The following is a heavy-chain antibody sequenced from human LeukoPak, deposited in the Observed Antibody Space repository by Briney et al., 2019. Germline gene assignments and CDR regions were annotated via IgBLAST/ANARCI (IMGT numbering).Heavy chain of an antibody. J-gene: IGHJ6*02. V-gene: IGHV3-21*04. Sequence: PGGSLRLSCAASGFTFSSYSMNWVRQAPGKGLEWVSSISSSSSYIYYPDSVKGRFTISRDNSKNTLYLQMNSLRAEDTAVYYCAKYSSGWSNYYYGMDVWGQGTTVTVSS. D-gene: IGHD6-19*01. CDR3: AKYSSGWSNYYYGMDV. CDR1: GFTFSSYS. CDR2: ISSSSSYI.